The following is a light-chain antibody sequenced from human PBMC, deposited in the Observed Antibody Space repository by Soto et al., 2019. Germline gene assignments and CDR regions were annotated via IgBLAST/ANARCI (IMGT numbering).Light chain of an antibody. CDR2: LNSDGSH. CDR3: QTWGTGIHV. Sequence: QLVLTQSPSASASLGASVKLTCTLSSGHSSYAIAWHQQQPEKGPRYLMKLNSDGSHSKGDGIPDRFSGSSSGAERYLTISSLLSEDEADYYCQTWGTGIHVFGGGTQLTVL. V-gene: IGLV4-69*01. J-gene: IGLJ7*01. CDR1: SGHSSYA.